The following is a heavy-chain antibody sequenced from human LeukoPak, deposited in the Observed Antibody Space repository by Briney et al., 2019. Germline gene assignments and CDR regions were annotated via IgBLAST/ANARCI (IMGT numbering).Heavy chain of an antibody. D-gene: IGHD1-26*01. J-gene: IGHJ4*02. V-gene: IGHV1-69*04. CDR1: GGTFSSYA. Sequence: ASVKVSCKASGGTFSSYAISWVRQAPGQGLEWMGRIIPILGIANYAQKFQGRVTITADISTSTAYMELSSLRSEDTAVYYCAREDGGSFDYWGQGTLVTVSS. CDR3: AREDGGSFDY. CDR2: IIPILGIA.